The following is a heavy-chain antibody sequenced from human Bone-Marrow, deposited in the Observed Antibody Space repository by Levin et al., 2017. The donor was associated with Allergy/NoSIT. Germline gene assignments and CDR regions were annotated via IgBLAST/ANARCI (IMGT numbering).Heavy chain of an antibody. J-gene: IGHJ1*01. CDR1: GFTFNTRW. CDR2: INSDGTTT. CDR3: VRDSAYSYDL. V-gene: IGHV3-74*03. D-gene: IGHD5-18*01. Sequence: GGSLRLSCAASGFTFNTRWMHWVRQAPGKGLVWVSHINSDGTTTTYAGSVKGRFIISRDNVKNTVYLQMNSLEVEDTAVYYCVRDSAYSYDLWGQGTLVTVSS.